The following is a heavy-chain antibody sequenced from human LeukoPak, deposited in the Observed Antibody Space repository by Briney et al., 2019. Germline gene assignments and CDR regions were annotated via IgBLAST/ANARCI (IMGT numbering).Heavy chain of an antibody. D-gene: IGHD6-13*01. V-gene: IGHV3-9*03. CDR2: ISWNSGSI. CDR1: GFTFDDYA. CDR3: AKDVHSSSWTYFDY. J-gene: IGHJ4*02. Sequence: GRSLRLSCAVSGFTFDDYAMHWVRQGPGKGLEWVSGISWNSGSIGYADSVKGRFTISRDNAKNSLYLQMNSLRAEDMALYYCAKDVHSSSWTYFDYWGQGTLVTVSS.